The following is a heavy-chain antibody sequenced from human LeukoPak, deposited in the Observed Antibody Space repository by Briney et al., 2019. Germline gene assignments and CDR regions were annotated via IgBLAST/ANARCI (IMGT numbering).Heavy chain of an antibody. V-gene: IGHV6-1*01. J-gene: IGHJ6*02. D-gene: IGHD2-21*02. CDR3: ARDIEDIVVVTAIQAYYYYGMDV. Sequence: SQTLSLTCAISGDSVSSNSAAWNWIRQSPSRGPEWLGRTYYRSKWYNDYAVSVKSRITINPDTSKNQFSLQLNSVTPEDTAVYYCARDIEDIVVVTAIQAYYYYGMDVWGQGTTVTVSS. CDR1: GDSVSSNSAA. CDR2: TYYRSKWYN.